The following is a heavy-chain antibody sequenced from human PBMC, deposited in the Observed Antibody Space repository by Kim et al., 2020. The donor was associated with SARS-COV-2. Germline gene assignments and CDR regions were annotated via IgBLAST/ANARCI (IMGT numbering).Heavy chain of an antibody. J-gene: IGHJ5*02. CDR3: ARMGFTVPTTWFDP. V-gene: IGHV4-39*01. Sequence: PTLKSRRTITVDTSKNQFSLKLSSVTAADTAVYYCARMGFTVPTTWFDPWGQGTLVTVSS. D-gene: IGHD4-17*01.